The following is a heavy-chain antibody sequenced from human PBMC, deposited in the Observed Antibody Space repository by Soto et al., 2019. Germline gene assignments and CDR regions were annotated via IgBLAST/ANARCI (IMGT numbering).Heavy chain of an antibody. CDR1: GFTFSNAW. CDR2: IKSKTDGGTT. V-gene: IGHV3-15*01. J-gene: IGHJ2*01. Sequence: EVQLVESGGGLVQPGGSLRLSCAASGFTFSNAWMSWVSQAPGKGLEWVGRIKSKTDGGTTDYAAPVKGRFTISRDDSTNTLYLQRNSLKSEDTAVYYWTTALGIVVVTAIHPGYFDLWCRGTLVTVSS. D-gene: IGHD2-21*02. CDR3: TTALGIVVVTAIHPGYFDL.